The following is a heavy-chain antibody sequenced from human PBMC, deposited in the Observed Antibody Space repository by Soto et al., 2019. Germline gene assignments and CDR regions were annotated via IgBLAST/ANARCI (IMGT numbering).Heavy chain of an antibody. Sequence: GESLKISCKGSGYSFTSYWIGWVRQMPGKGLEWMGIIYPGDSDTRYSPSFQGQVTISADKSISTAYLQWSSLKASDTAMYYCARTSDIVVVPAAMRTDYGDYVGAFDIWGQGTMVTVSS. J-gene: IGHJ3*02. D-gene: IGHD2-2*01. CDR2: IYPGDSDT. CDR3: ARTSDIVVVPAAMRTDYGDYVGAFDI. V-gene: IGHV5-51*01. CDR1: GYSFTSYW.